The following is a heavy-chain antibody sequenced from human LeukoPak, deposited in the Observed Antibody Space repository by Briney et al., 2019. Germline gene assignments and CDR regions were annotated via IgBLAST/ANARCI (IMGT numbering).Heavy chain of an antibody. V-gene: IGHV1-2*02. CDR1: GYTFTGYY. CDR2: INPNSGGT. Sequence: ASVKVSCKASGYTFTGYYMHWVRQAPGQGLEWMGWINPNSGGTNYAQKFQGRVTMTRDTSISTAYMELSGLRSDDTAVFYCARSGRRGYCSSTSCYLGYWGQGTLVTVSS. J-gene: IGHJ4*02. CDR3: ARSGRRGYCSSTSCYLGY. D-gene: IGHD2-2*01.